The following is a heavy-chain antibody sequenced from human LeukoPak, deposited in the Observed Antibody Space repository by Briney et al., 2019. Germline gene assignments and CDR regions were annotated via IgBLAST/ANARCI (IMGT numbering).Heavy chain of an antibody. Sequence: ASVKVSCKASGYTFTGYYMHWVRQAPGQGLEWMGWINPNSGGTNYAQKFRGRVTMTRDTSISTAYMELSRLRSDDTAVYYCARDGGYCSSTSCYGWIDYWGQGTLVTVSS. J-gene: IGHJ4*02. CDR2: INPNSGGT. CDR3: ARDGGYCSSTSCYGWIDY. V-gene: IGHV1-2*02. CDR1: GYTFTGYY. D-gene: IGHD2-2*01.